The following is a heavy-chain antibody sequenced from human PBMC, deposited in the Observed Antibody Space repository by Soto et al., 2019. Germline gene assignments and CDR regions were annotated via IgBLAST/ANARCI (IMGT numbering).Heavy chain of an antibody. CDR3: ASGLPYFDTGGPWSFDY. Sequence: QVQLVQSGAEVRKPRSSVKVSCKSSGGTFSGHALSWVRQAPGQGLEWMGGIIPIFGTSNYAQKFQGRVPITADTSTRTAYMELTSLRSEDTAVYYFASGLPYFDTGGPWSFDYWGQGSLVTVSS. CDR1: GGTFSGHA. V-gene: IGHV1-69*06. D-gene: IGHD3-22*01. CDR2: IIPIFGTS. J-gene: IGHJ4*02.